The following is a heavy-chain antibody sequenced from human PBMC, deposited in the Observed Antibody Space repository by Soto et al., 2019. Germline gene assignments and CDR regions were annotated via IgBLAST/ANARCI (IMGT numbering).Heavy chain of an antibody. CDR3: ARSGVRFRSFDY. J-gene: IGHJ4*02. CDR2: IYWDADK. CDR1: GFSLSTSGVG. D-gene: IGHD3-10*01. V-gene: IGHV2-5*02. Sequence: QITLKESGPTLVKPTQTLTLTCTLSGFSLSTSGVGVGWIRKPPGKALEWLALIYWDADKRYSPSLKSRLTVTEKTTKNQTAMTMTNTDPVDPATYSCARSGVRFRSFDYWGQGTLVIVTS.